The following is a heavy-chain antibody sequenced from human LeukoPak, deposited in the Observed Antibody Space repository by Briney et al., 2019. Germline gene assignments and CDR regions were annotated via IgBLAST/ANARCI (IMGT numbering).Heavy chain of an antibody. Sequence: ASVKVSCKASGYTFTGYYMHWVRQAPGQGLEWMGWISAYNGNTNYAQKLQDRVTITTNTSASTAYMELRSLRSDDTALYFCARDYGDYAYWYFDLWGRGSLVIVSS. D-gene: IGHD4-17*01. V-gene: IGHV1-18*04. CDR3: ARDYGDYAYWYFDL. J-gene: IGHJ2*01. CDR2: ISAYNGNT. CDR1: GYTFTGYY.